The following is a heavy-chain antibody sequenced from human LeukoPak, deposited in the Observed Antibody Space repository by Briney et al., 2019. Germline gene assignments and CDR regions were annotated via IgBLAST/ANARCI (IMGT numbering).Heavy chain of an antibody. J-gene: IGHJ4*02. V-gene: IGHV3-23*01. D-gene: IGHD4-17*01. CDR1: GFTFSSYA. CDR3: AKASITPGTTVTRNYYFDY. Sequence: GGSLRLSCAASGFTFSSYAMSWVRQAPGKELEWVSAISGSGGSTYYADSVKGRFTISRDNSKNTLYLQMNSLRAEDTAVYYCAKASITPGTTVTRNYYFDYWGQGTLVTVSS. CDR2: ISGSGGST.